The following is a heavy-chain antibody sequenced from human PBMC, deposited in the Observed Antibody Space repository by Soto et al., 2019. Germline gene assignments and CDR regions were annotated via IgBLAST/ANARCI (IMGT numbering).Heavy chain of an antibody. D-gene: IGHD6-6*01. V-gene: IGHV3-21*01. Sequence: GGSLRLSCAVSGFTFSSHSMNWVRQAPGKGLEWVSSISTSSGYIYYADSVKGRFTISRDNVKNSLFLQMSSLRAEDTAVYYCASLLTSSRDSWGQGTLVTVSS. CDR3: ASLLTSSRDS. CDR1: GFTFSSHS. CDR2: ISTSSGYI. J-gene: IGHJ4*02.